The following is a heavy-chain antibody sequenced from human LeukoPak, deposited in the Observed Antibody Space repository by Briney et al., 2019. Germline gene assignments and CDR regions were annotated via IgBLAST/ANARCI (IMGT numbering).Heavy chain of an antibody. J-gene: IGHJ4*02. CDR2: VSYDGTKI. Sequence: PGGSLRLPCATSGFTLTSYTMHWVRQAPGKGLEWVAVVSYDGTKISYADSVKGRFTMSRDISKNTLYLQMNSLKPEDSALYYCARDRVQIWSYVGTFDSWGQGTLVTVSS. CDR1: GFTLTSYT. CDR3: ARDRVQIWSYVGTFDS. V-gene: IGHV3-30-3*01. D-gene: IGHD5-18*01.